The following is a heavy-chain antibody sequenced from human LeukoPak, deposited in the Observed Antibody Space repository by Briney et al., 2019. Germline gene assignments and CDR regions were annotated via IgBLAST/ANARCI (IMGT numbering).Heavy chain of an antibody. CDR2: ISSSGSTI. J-gene: IGHJ5*02. CDR1: GFTFSDYY. CDR3: ARTPAAHTVTTTNWFDP. V-gene: IGHV3-11*01. D-gene: IGHD4-11*01. Sequence: PGGSLRLSCAASGFTFSDYYMSWIRQAPGKGPEWVSYISSSGSTIYYADSVKGRFTISRDNAKKSLYLQMNSLRAEDTAVYYCARTPAAHTVTTTNWFDPWGQGTLVTVSS.